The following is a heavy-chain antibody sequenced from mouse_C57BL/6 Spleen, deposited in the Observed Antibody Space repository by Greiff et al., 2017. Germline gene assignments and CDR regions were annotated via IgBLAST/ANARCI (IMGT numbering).Heavy chain of an antibody. CDR1: GYTFTSYW. Sequence: QVQLQQPGAELVRPGSSVKLSCKASGYTFTSYWMHWVKQRPIQGLEWIGNIDPSDSETHYNQKFKDKATLTVDKSSSTAYMQLSSLTSEDSAVYYCARRALYYGSRDGGFDYWGQGTTLTVSS. V-gene: IGHV1-52*01. D-gene: IGHD1-1*01. CDR3: ARRALYYGSRDGGFDY. CDR2: IDPSDSET. J-gene: IGHJ2*01.